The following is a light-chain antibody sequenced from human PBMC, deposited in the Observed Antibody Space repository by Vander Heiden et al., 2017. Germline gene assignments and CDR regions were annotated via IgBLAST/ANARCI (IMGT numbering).Light chain of an antibody. CDR2: GAS. Sequence: DIQMTQSPSSLSASVGDRVTITCRARQSISTYVHWYQRKPGKAPELLIYGASSLLSGVPSRFSGSGSGTDFTLTISSLQPEDFATYYCQQTYITRTFGQGTKV. CDR3: QQTYITRT. V-gene: IGKV1-39*01. CDR1: QSISTY. J-gene: IGKJ1*01.